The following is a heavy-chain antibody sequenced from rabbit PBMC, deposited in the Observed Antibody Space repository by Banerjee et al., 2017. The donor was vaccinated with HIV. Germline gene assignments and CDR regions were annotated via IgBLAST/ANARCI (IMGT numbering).Heavy chain of an antibody. D-gene: IGHD6-1*01. CDR2: IDTGSSGST. Sequence: EESGGDLVKPEGSLTLTCTASGFSFSSGYWICWVRQAPGKGLEWIACIDTGSSGSTYYASWAKGRFTISKTSSTTVTLQMTSLTAADTATYFCARDAGYAAYNFWGQGTLVTVS. CDR3: ARDAGYAAYNF. V-gene: IGHV1S45*01. J-gene: IGHJ4*01. CDR1: GFSFSSGYW.